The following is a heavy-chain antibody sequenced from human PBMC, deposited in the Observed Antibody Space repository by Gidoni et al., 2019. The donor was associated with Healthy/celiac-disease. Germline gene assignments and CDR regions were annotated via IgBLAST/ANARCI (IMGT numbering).Heavy chain of an antibody. Sequence: QVQLQESGPGLVKPSETLSLTCTVSGASISSYSWRWIRQPPGKGLEWIGYIYYSGSTNYNPALKSRVTISVDTSKNQFSLKLSSVTAADTAVYYCARDRYDFWSGYSDPWGQGTLVTVSS. D-gene: IGHD3-3*01. CDR3: ARDRYDFWSGYSDP. V-gene: IGHV4-59*01. J-gene: IGHJ5*02. CDR1: GASISSYS. CDR2: IYYSGST.